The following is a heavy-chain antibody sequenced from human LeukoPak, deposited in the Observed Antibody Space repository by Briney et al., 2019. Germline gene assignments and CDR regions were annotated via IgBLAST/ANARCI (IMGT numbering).Heavy chain of an antibody. Sequence: GKSLRLSCAASGFTFSNYAMHWVRQAPGKGLEWVSLISSGGTYEYYADSVKGRFTISIDNSKNTFYLHVNRLRAEDRAVYYFARDSTYYYDSGSSGPHYFDNWGQGTLVTVSS. J-gene: IGHJ4*02. CDR3: ARDSTYYYDSGSSGPHYFDN. CDR2: ISSGGTYE. V-gene: IGHV3-30*01. D-gene: IGHD3-10*01. CDR1: GFTFSNYA.